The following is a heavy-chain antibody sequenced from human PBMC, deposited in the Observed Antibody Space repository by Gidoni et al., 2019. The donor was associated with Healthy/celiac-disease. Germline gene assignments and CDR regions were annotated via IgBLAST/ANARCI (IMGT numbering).Heavy chain of an antibody. CDR2: ISGSGGST. Sequence: EVQLLESGGGLVQPGGSLSLSCEACGCTFSGSAMSWVRQAPGKGLEWVSAISGSGGSTYYADSVKGRFTISRDNSKNTLYLQMNSLRAEDTAVYYCAKLSSRRFGEFIWFDPWGQGTLVTVSS. CDR3: AKLSSRRFGEFIWFDP. V-gene: IGHV3-23*01. CDR1: GCTFSGSA. D-gene: IGHD3-10*01. J-gene: IGHJ5*02.